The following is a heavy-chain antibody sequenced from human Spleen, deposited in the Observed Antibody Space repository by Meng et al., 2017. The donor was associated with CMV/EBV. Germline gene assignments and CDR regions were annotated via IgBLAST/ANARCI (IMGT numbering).Heavy chain of an antibody. CDR2: ISDDGSNT. Sequence: GGSLRLSCAASGFAFNKYGMHWVRQAPGKGLEWVAMISDDGSNTDYGDSVKGRFTISRDNAKNSLYLQMNSLRAEDTAVYYCARGCSSTSCYSFGGYWGQGTLVTVSS. CDR3: ARGCSSTSCYSFGGY. J-gene: IGHJ4*02. D-gene: IGHD2-2*01. CDR1: GFAFNKYG. V-gene: IGHV3-30*03.